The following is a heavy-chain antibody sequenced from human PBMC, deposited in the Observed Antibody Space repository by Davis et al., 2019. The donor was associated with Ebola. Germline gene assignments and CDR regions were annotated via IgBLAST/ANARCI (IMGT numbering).Heavy chain of an antibody. J-gene: IGHJ4*02. CDR2: IRSKANSYAT. CDR1: GFTFRGSA. Sequence: GESPKISCAASGFTFRGSAMHWVRQASGKGLEWVGRIRSKANSYATAYAASVKGRFTLSRDDSKNTAYLQMNSLKTEDTAVYYCTSTAGTNDYWGQGTLVTVSS. D-gene: IGHD6-13*01. CDR3: TSTAGTNDY. V-gene: IGHV3-73*01.